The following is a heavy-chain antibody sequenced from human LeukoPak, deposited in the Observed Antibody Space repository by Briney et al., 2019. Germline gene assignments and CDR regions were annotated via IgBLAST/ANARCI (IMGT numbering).Heavy chain of an antibody. CDR2: IYYSGST. D-gene: IGHD4-17*01. CDR3: ARETATVTISGGRQYYFDY. J-gene: IGHJ4*02. Sequence: PSETLSLTCTVSGGSISSYYWSWIRQPPGKGLEWIGYIYYSGSTNYNPSLKSRVTISVDTSKNQFSLKLSSVTAADTAVYYCARETATVTISGGRQYYFDYWSQGTLVSVSS. V-gene: IGHV4-59*01. CDR1: GGSISSYY.